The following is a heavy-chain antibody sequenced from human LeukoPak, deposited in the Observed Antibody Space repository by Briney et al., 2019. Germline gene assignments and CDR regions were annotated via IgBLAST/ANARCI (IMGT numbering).Heavy chain of an antibody. V-gene: IGHV3-73*01. D-gene: IGHD1-26*01. CDR2: IDKKDNFHAT. Sequence: PGESLRLSCAASGFTFSGCAIHWVRQSSGKGLEWVGHIDKKDNFHATAYAASVQGRFSISRDDSKNTAFLHMNSLKTEDMALYYCTRDSGTYNWLDPWGQGTLVTVSS. J-gene: IGHJ5*02. CDR3: TRDSGTYNWLDP. CDR1: GFTFSGCA.